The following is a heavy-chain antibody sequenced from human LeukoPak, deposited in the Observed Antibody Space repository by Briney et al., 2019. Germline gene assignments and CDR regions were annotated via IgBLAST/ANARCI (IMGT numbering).Heavy chain of an antibody. J-gene: IGHJ5*02. D-gene: IGHD3-3*01. CDR1: GGTFSSYA. V-gene: IGHV1-69*13. CDR3: ARTRISDYDFWSGYYNWFDP. CDR2: IIPIFGTA. Sequence: ASVKVSCKASGGTFSSYAISWVRQAPGQGLEWMGGIIPIFGTANYAQKFQGRVTITADESTSTAYMELSSLRSEDTAVYYCARTRISDYDFWSGYYNWFDPWGQGTLVTVSS.